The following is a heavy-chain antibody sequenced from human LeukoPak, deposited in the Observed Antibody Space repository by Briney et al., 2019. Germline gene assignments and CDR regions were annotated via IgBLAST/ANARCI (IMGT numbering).Heavy chain of an antibody. D-gene: IGHD2-15*01. CDR2: IYGGGST. CDR3: ARDHYSGGMGV. Sequence: GGSLRLSCAASGFTFSSYGMHWVRQAPGKGLEWVSVIYGGGSTFYADSVKGRFTTSRDNSKNTLYLQMNGLRAEDTAVYYCARDHYSGGMGVWGQGTTVTVSS. J-gene: IGHJ6*02. CDR1: GFTFSSYG. V-gene: IGHV3-NL1*01.